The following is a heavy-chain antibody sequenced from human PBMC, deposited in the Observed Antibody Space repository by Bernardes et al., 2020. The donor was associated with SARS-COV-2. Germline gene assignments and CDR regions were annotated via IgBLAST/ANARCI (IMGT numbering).Heavy chain of an antibody. V-gene: IGHV1-2*04. J-gene: IGHJ6*02. Sequence: ASVKVSCKASGYTFTGYFVHWVRQAPGQGLEWMGWINPDSGDTRFARKFQGWVTLTRDTSVKTGYMELGRLRNDDTAVYYCARGAIDCRRTNCRDYNFGMDVWGQGTTVTVSS. CDR2: INPDSGDT. CDR1: GYTFTGYF. CDR3: ARGAIDCRRTNCRDYNFGMDV. D-gene: IGHD2-21*01.